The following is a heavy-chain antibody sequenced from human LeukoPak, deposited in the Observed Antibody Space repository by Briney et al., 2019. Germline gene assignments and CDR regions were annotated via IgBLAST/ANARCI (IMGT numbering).Heavy chain of an antibody. J-gene: IGHJ3*01. CDR2: IYYSGST. CDR1: GGSISSYY. Sequence: SETLSLTCTVSGGSISSYYWSWSRQPPGKGLEWVGYIYYSGSTNYNPSLKSRVTISVDTSKNQFSLKLSPVTAADTAVYYRATDRALWDAFDLWGQGTMVTVSS. CDR3: ATDRALWDAFDL. V-gene: IGHV4-59*01. D-gene: IGHD3-16*01.